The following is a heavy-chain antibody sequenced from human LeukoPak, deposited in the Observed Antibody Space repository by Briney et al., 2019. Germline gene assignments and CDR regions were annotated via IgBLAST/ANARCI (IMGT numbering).Heavy chain of an antibody. J-gene: IGHJ5*01. Sequence: SETLSLTYAVYGGSFSGYYWSWIRQPPGKGLEWIGEINHSGSTNYNPSPKSRVTIFVDTAKYQFSLKLRSVTGAGTAVYYCARGKPNYYDSSGYYWSWSDPWGQGTLVTVSS. CDR1: GGSFSGYY. D-gene: IGHD3-22*01. CDR2: INHSGST. CDR3: ARGKPNYYDSSGYYWSWSDP. V-gene: IGHV4-34*01.